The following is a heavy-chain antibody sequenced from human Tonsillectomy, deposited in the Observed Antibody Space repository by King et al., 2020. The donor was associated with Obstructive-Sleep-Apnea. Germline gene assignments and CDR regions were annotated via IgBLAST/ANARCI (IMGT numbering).Heavy chain of an antibody. J-gene: IGHJ4*02. CDR2: IKQDGSEK. D-gene: IGHD6-19*01. Sequence: VQLVESGGGLVQPGGSLRLSCKASGFTFSSYRMSWVRQAPGKGLEWVANIKQDGSEKYYVDSVKGRFTISRDNAKNSLYLQMNSLRAEDTAVYYCASHSSGWNFDYWGQGTLVTVSS. CDR1: GFTFSSYR. V-gene: IGHV3-7*01. CDR3: ASHSSGWNFDY.